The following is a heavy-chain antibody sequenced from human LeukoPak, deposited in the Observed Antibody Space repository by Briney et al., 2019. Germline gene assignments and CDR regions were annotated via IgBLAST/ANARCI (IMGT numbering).Heavy chain of an antibody. Sequence: SETLSLTCAVYGGSFIGYYWSGIRQPPRKGREWFGEINHSGSTNYNPPLTSQVTISVDTSKDKFSLKLHSVTPAASDAYYYSGSLPPQSTLFPIFGGGGDLDVWGQGTTVTVFS. J-gene: IGHJ6*02. D-gene: IGHD3-3*01. CDR3: SGSLPPQSTLFPIFGGGGDLDV. CDR1: GGSFIGYY. CDR2: INHSGST. V-gene: IGHV4-34*03.